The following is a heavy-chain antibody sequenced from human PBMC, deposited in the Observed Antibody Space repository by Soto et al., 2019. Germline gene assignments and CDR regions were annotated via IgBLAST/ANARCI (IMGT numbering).Heavy chain of an antibody. J-gene: IGHJ4*02. CDR2: FDPEDGET. CDR1: GYTLTELS. CDR3: EGITMVRGGPRYDC. V-gene: IGHV1-24*01. Sequence: QVQLVQSGAEVKKPGASVKVSCKVSGYTLTELSMHWVRQAPGKGLEWMGGFDPEDGETIYAQKFQGRVTMTEDTTTDTAYMELSSMRAEDTAVYYCEGITMVRGGPRYDCWGQGALVTVSS. D-gene: IGHD3-10*01.